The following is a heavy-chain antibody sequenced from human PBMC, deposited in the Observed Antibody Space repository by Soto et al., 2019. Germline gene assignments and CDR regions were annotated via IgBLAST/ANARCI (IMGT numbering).Heavy chain of an antibody. J-gene: IGHJ6*02. CDR3: ARSQGSSTSLEIYYYCCYGMDV. D-gene: IGHD2-2*01. CDR2: IIPISDTT. Sequence: QVQLVQSGAEVKKPGSSVKVSCKASGGTFSSYAISWVRQAPGQGLEWMGGIIPISDTTNYAQKFQGRVTITSDESTSTAYMELSSLRSEDTAVYYCARSQGSSTSLEIYYYCCYGMDVWGHGTIVTVSS. CDR1: GGTFSSYA. V-gene: IGHV1-69*01.